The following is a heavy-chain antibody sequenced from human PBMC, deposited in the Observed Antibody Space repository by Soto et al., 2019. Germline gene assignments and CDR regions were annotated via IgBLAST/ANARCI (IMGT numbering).Heavy chain of an antibody. CDR1: RGSFIIYA. Sequence: GASVKVSCKAYRGSFIIYAISWVRQAPGQGLEWMGGIIPIFGTANYAQKFQGRVTITADKSTSTAYMELSSLRSEDTAVYYCAKHCSSTSCSQRYYYYYYGMDVWGQGTTVTVSS. CDR3: AKHCSSTSCSQRYYYYYYGMDV. D-gene: IGHD2-2*01. J-gene: IGHJ6*02. CDR2: IIPIFGTA. V-gene: IGHV1-69*06.